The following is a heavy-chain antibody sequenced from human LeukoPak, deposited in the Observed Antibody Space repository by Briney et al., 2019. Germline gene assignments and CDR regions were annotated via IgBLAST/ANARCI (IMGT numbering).Heavy chain of an antibody. CDR1: GFTFSSYW. Sequence: GGSLRLSCAASGFTFSSYWMSWVRQAPGKGLEWVANIKQDGSEKYYVDSVKGRFTISRDNAKNSLCLQMNSLRAEDTAVYYCAREGYNWNYGWIYYYGMDVWGQGTTVTVSS. V-gene: IGHV3-7*01. CDR3: AREGYNWNYGWIYYYGMDV. D-gene: IGHD1-7*01. CDR2: IKQDGSEK. J-gene: IGHJ6*02.